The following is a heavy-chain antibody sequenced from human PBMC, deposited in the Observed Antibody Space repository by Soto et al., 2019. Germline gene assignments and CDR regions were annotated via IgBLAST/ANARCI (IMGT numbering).Heavy chain of an antibody. CDR1: GFTFSSYS. J-gene: IGHJ6*02. Sequence: PGGSLRLSCAASGFTFSSYSMNWVRQAPGKGLEWVSSISSSSSYIYYADSVKGRFTISRDNAKNSLYLQMNSLRAEDTAVYYCARDWGFQYYYGSGSYQTTNYYYYGMDVWGQGTTVTVSS. CDR3: ARDWGFQYYYGSGSYQTTNYYYYGMDV. CDR2: ISSSSSYI. V-gene: IGHV3-21*01. D-gene: IGHD3-10*01.